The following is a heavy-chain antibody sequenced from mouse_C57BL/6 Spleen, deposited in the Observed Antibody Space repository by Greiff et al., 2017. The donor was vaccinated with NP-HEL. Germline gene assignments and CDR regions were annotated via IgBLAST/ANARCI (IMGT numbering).Heavy chain of an antibody. D-gene: IGHD1-1*01. CDR3: AKRATVVAEYAMDY. V-gene: IGHV1-72*01. Sequence: QVQLQQPGAELVKPGASVKLSCKASGYTFTSYWMHWVKQRPGRGLEWIGRIDPNSGGTKYNEKFKSKATLTVDKPSSTAYMQLSSLTSEDSAVYYCAKRATVVAEYAMDYWGQGTSVTVSS. CDR2: IDPNSGGT. J-gene: IGHJ4*01. CDR1: GYTFTSYW.